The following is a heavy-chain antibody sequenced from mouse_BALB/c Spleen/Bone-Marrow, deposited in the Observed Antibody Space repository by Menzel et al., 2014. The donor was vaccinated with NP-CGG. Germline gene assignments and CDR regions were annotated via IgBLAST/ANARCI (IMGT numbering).Heavy chain of an antibody. CDR2: IYPGDGDT. Sequence: VQLQQSGAELVGPGSSVKISCKASGYAFSSYWMNWVKQRPGQGLQWIGQIYPGDGDTNYNGNFKGKATLTADRSSSTAYMQLNSLTSEDSAVYFCTRYYRDNYFALDYWGQGTSVTVSS. D-gene: IGHD2-14*01. V-gene: IGHV1-80*01. CDR3: TRYYRDNYFALDY. J-gene: IGHJ4*01. CDR1: GYAFSSYW.